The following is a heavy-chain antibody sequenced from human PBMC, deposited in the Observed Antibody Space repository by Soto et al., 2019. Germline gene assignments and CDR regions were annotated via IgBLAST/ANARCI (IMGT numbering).Heavy chain of an antibody. CDR1: VGTFSSYA. CDR2: IIHVFGTA. CDR3: ATDYYDSSGYDD. J-gene: IGHJ4*02. V-gene: IGHV1-69*12. Sequence: QVQLVQSGAEVKKPGSSVKVSCKASVGTFSSYAISWVRQAPGQGLEWKGGIIHVFGTANYAQKFQGRVTITADESTSTAYMELSSLRSEDTAVDYCATDYYDSSGYDDWGQGTLVTVSS. D-gene: IGHD3-22*01.